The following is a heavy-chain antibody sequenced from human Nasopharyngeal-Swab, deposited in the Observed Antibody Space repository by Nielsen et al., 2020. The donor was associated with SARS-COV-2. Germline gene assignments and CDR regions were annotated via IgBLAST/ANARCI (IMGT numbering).Heavy chain of an antibody. D-gene: IGHD1-26*01. V-gene: IGHV1-2*06. J-gene: IGHJ4*02. CDR3: ARLEWEHQY. Sequence: WARQAPGQGLEWTGRINPKSGGKNYAQKFQGRVTMPRDTSISTAYMELSRLRSDDTAVYYGARLEWEHQYWGQGTLVTVSS. CDR2: INPKSGGK.